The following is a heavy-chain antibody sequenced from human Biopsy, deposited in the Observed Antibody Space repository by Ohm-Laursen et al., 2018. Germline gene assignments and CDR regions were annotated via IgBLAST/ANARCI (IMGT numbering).Heavy chain of an antibody. J-gene: IGHJ5*02. CDR1: GGSISNNNYY. CDR2: LFYRGST. V-gene: IGHV4-39*02. Sequence: SDTLSLTCAVSGGSISNNNYYWGWIRQPPGKGLEWIGSLFYRGSTHYKPSLKSRVNISVDTSKTHFSLKLNSVTAADMAVYYCARDYDTSGYYYVSWGQGTLVTVSS. CDR3: ARDYDTSGYYYVS. D-gene: IGHD3-22*01.